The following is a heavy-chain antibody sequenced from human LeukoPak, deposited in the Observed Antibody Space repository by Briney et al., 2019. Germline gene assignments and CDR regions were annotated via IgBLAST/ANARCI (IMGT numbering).Heavy chain of an antibody. Sequence: SQTLSLTCTVSGGSISSGSYYWSWIRQPAGTGLEWIGRIYTSGSTNYNPSLKSRVTISVDTSKNQFSLKLSSVTAADTAVYYCARGQGYSYGHGGVDYWGQGTLVTVSP. J-gene: IGHJ4*02. D-gene: IGHD5-18*01. V-gene: IGHV4-61*02. CDR2: IYTSGST. CDR3: ARGQGYSYGHGGVDY. CDR1: GGSISSGSYY.